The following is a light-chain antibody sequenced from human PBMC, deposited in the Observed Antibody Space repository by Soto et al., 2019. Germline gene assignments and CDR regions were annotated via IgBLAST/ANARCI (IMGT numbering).Light chain of an antibody. J-gene: IGLJ2*01. CDR3: SSYRSGNTYAV. CDR1: SSDVGGYDY. Sequence: SALAQPASVSGSPGQSITISCTGTSSDVGGYDYVAWYQQHPGKVPKLMIYEVFRRPSGVSNRLSGSKSGNTASLTISGLQAEDEAVYYCSSYRSGNTYAVFGGGTKGTVL. CDR2: EVF. V-gene: IGLV2-14*01.